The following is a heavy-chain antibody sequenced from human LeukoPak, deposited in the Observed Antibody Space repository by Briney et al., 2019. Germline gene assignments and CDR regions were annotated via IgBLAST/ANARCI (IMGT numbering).Heavy chain of an antibody. V-gene: IGHV1-69*05. CDR2: IIPIFGTA. Sequence: SVKVSCKASGGTFSSYAISWVRQAPGQGLEWMGGIIPIFGTANYAQKFQGRVTITTDESTSTAYMELSSLRSEDTAVYYCARVWAVAHSMRGYMDVWGKGTTVTVSS. J-gene: IGHJ6*03. CDR3: ARVWAVAHSMRGYMDV. D-gene: IGHD4-23*01. CDR1: GGTFSSYA.